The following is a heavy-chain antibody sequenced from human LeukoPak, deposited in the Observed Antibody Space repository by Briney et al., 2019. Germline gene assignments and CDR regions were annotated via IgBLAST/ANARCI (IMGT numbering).Heavy chain of an antibody. J-gene: IGHJ5*02. CDR3: AKDRASPGFNLFDP. D-gene: IGHD5-12*01. CDR1: GFTFSSYA. V-gene: IGHV3-23*01. CDR2: ISGRGDGT. Sequence: QSGGSLRLSCAASGFTFSSYAMSWVRQAPGKGLEWVSAISGRGDGTYYADSVRGRFTISRDNSKNTLYLQMNRLRAGDTAVYYCAKDRASPGFNLFDPWGQGTLVTVSS.